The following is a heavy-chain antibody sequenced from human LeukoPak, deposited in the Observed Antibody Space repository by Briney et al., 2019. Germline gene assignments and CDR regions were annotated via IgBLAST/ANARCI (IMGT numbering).Heavy chain of an antibody. D-gene: IGHD6-19*01. Sequence: ASVKVSCKASGYTFTGYYMHRVRQAPGQGLEWMGWINPNSGGTNYAQKFQGRVTMTRDTSISTAYMELSRLRSDDTAVCYCALYSSSSYYMDVWGKGTTVTVSS. CDR3: ALYSSSSYYMDV. V-gene: IGHV1-2*02. CDR1: GYTFTGYY. J-gene: IGHJ6*03. CDR2: INPNSGGT.